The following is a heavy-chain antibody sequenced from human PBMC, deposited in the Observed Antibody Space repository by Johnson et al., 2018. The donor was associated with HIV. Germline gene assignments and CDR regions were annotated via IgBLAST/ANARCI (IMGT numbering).Heavy chain of an antibody. Sequence: QMQLVESGGGLVQPGGSLRLSCTASGFTVSTNYMSWVRQAPGKGLEWVSYISSSGSTIYYADSVKGRFTISRDNAKNSLYLQMNSLRADDTAVYYCARDPSRSPGAFDIWGQGTMVTVSS. CDR2: ISSSGSTI. CDR1: GFTVSTNY. CDR3: ARDPSRSPGAFDI. J-gene: IGHJ3*02. V-gene: IGHV3-11*01.